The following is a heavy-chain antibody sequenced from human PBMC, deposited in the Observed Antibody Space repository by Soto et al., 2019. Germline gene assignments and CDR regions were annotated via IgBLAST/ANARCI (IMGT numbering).Heavy chain of an antibody. CDR1: GGSVSSGSYY. CDR3: ARAGIAAAGRDY. J-gene: IGHJ4*02. V-gene: IGHV4-61*01. Sequence: SETLSLTCTVSGGSVSSGSYYWSWIRQPPGKGLEWIGYIYYSGSTNYNPSLKSRVTISVDTSKNQFSLKLSSVTAADTAVYYCARAGIAAAGRDYWGQGTLVTVSS. D-gene: IGHD6-13*01. CDR2: IYYSGST.